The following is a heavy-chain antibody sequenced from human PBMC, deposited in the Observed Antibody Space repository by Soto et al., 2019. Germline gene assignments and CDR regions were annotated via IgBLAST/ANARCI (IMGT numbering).Heavy chain of an antibody. CDR2: IKQDGSEK. D-gene: IGHD3-3*01. CDR3: ARGSGYSIYYYYYGMDV. J-gene: IGHJ6*02. Sequence: GGSLRLSCAASGFTFSSYWMSWVRQAPGNGLEWVANIKQDGSEKYYVDSVKGRFTISRDNAKNSLYLQMNSLRAEDTAVYYCARGSGYSIYYYYYGMDVWGQGTTVTVSS. V-gene: IGHV3-7*01. CDR1: GFTFSSYW.